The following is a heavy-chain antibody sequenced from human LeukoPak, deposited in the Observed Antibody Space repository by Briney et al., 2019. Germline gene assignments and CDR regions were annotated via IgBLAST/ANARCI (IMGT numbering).Heavy chain of an antibody. Sequence: PGGSLRLSCVASEFTFSFYWMTWVRQAPGKGLEWVANILPDGSQKYYVDSVKGRFTISRDIPKNSLYLQINSLRVEDTAVYYCGRLAHNAWYAIDYWGQGTLVTVSS. J-gene: IGHJ4*02. CDR3: GRLAHNAWYAIDY. CDR2: ILPDGSQK. V-gene: IGHV3-7*01. D-gene: IGHD6-13*01. CDR1: EFTFSFYW.